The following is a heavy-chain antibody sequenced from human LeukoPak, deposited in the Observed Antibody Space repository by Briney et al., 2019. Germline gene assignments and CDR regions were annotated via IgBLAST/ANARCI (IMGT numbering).Heavy chain of an antibody. D-gene: IGHD4-17*01. V-gene: IGHV1-18*01. Sequence: GASVKVSCKASGNTLSTYGITWVRQAPGQGLEWMGWISPDNGDTNYAQKFQGRVTMTTDTSTSTAYVELGSLISDDTAVYYCAVGYRTVISRDYYYYSLDVWGQGTTVAVSS. J-gene: IGHJ6*02. CDR1: GNTLSTYG. CDR2: ISPDNGDT. CDR3: AVGYRTVISRDYYYYSLDV.